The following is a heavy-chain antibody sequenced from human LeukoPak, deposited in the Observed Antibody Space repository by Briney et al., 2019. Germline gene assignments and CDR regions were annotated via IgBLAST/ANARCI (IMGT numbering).Heavy chain of an antibody. J-gene: IGHJ4*02. Sequence: GRSLRLSCAASGFTFSSYGMHWVRQAPGKGLEWVACISYDGGNKYYADSVKGRFTISRDNSKNTLYLQMNSLRAEDTAVYYCAKDFSPCSGGSCYYYWGQGTLVTVSS. CDR2: ISYDGGNK. D-gene: IGHD2-15*01. CDR3: AKDFSPCSGGSCYYY. CDR1: GFTFSSYG. V-gene: IGHV3-30*18.